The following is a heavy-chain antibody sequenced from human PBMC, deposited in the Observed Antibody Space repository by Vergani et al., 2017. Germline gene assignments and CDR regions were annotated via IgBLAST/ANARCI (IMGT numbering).Heavy chain of an antibody. CDR2: ISSSSSYI. V-gene: IGHV3-21*01. J-gene: IGHJ4*02. Sequence: EVHLLESGGGQVEAGGSLRLSCAASGFTFSSYSMNWVRQAPGKGLEWVSSISSSSSYIYYADSVKGRFTISRDNAKNSLYLQMNSLRAEDTAVYYCARAIRSGFWSGHDYWGQGTLVTVSS. D-gene: IGHD3-3*01. CDR3: ARAIRSGFWSGHDY. CDR1: GFTFSSYS.